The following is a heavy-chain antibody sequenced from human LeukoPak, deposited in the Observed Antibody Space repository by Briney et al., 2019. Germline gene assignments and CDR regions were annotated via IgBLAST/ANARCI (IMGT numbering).Heavy chain of an antibody. V-gene: IGHV4-34*01. CDR3: ARDYAAGYSRGYEHYYYYMDV. CDR1: GGSFSGYY. Sequence: SETLSLTCAVYGGSFSGYYWSWIRQPPGKGLEWIGEINHSGSTNYNPSLRSRVTMSVDTSKNQVSLILSSVTAADTAVYYCARDYAAGYSRGYEHYYYYMDVWGKGTTVTVSS. CDR2: INHSGST. J-gene: IGHJ6*03. D-gene: IGHD6-25*01.